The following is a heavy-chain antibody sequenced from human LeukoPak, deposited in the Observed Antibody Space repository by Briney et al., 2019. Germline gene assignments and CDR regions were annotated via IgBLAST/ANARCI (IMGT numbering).Heavy chain of an antibody. D-gene: IGHD4-17*01. J-gene: IGHJ6*03. CDR2: IIPIFGTS. Sequence: SVKVSCKASGGTFSSYAITWVRQAPGQGLEWMGGIIPIFGTSNYAQKFQDRVTITADKSTSTAYMELSSLRSEGTAVYYCARGTVQDYYYYYMDVWGKGTTVTVSS. V-gene: IGHV1-69*06. CDR3: ARGTVQDYYYYYMDV. CDR1: GGTFSSYA.